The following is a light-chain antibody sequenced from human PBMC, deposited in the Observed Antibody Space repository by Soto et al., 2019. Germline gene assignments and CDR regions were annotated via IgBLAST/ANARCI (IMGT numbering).Light chain of an antibody. V-gene: IGLV4-69*01. CDR1: RGHSSYA. Sequence: QLVLTQSPSASASLGASVKLTCTLSRGHSSYAIAWHQQQPEKGPRYLMKLNSDGSHSKGDGIPDRFSGSSSGAERYLAIASLQSEDDADYYCQTWGTGMGVFGGGTKLTVL. CDR3: QTWGTGMGV. CDR2: LNSDGSH. J-gene: IGLJ3*02.